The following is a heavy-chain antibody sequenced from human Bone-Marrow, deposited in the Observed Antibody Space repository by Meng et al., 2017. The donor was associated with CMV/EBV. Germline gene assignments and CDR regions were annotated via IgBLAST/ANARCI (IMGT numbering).Heavy chain of an antibody. J-gene: IGHJ6*02. V-gene: IGHV3-66*02. CDR2: IYSGGST. D-gene: IGHD2-2*01. CDR1: GFTVSSNY. CDR3: ASLPDPYYYYGMDV. Sequence: GESLKISCAASGFTVSSNYMSWVRQAPGKGLEWVSVIYSGGSTYYADSVKGRFTISRDNSKNTLYLQMNSLRAEDTAVYYCASLPDPYYYYGMDVWGQGTTVTVSS.